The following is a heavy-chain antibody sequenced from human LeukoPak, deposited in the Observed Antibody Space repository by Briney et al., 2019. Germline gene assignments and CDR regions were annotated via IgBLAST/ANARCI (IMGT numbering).Heavy chain of an antibody. D-gene: IGHD6-19*01. V-gene: IGHV6-1*01. CDR1: GDSVSSNIAA. CDR2: IYYRSKWYS. J-gene: IGHJ4*02. Sequence: SQTLSLTCAVSGDSVSSNIAAWTWIRQSPSRGLEWLGRIYYRSKWYSDYAESVRSRIIINPDTSKNLFSLHLNSVTPEDTAMYYCGRGGSSGWPFDSWGQGTLVTVSS. CDR3: GRGGSSGWPFDS.